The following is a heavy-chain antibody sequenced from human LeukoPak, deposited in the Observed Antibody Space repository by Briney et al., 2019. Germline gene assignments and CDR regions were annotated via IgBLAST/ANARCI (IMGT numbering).Heavy chain of an antibody. J-gene: IGHJ5*02. CDR2: ISGSGGST. D-gene: IGHD5-18*01. CDR1: GFTVSSNY. CDR3: AKGGYSYGYDWFDP. V-gene: IGHV3-23*01. Sequence: GGSLRLSCAASGFTVSSNYMSWVRQAPGKGLEWVSAISGSGGSTYYADSVKGRFTISRDNSKNTLYLQMNSLRAEDTAVYYCAKGGYSYGYDWFDPWGQGTLVTVSS.